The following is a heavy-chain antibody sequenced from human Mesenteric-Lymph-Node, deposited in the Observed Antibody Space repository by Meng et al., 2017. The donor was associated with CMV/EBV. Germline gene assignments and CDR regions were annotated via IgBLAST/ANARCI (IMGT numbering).Heavy chain of an antibody. V-gene: IGHV3-74*01. Sequence: GESLKISCAASGFTFSSYWMHWVRQAPGKGLVWVSRINSDGSTTRNADSVKGRFTISRDNAKNTLYLQMNSLRAEDTAVYYCAKDEGYSSSIHYYYYYGMDVWGQGTTVTVSS. CDR2: INSDGSTT. D-gene: IGHD6-6*01. CDR1: GFTFSSYW. J-gene: IGHJ6*02. CDR3: AKDEGYSSSIHYYYYYGMDV.